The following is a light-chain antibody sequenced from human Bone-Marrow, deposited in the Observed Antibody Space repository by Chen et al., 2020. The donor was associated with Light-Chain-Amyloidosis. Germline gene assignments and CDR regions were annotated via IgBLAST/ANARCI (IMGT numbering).Light chain of an antibody. CDR2: RDT. J-gene: IGLJ2*01. Sequence: SYELTQPPSVSVSPGQTARITCSGDDLPTKYAYWYQQKPGQAPVLVIHRDTERPSGISERFSGSSSGKTDTLTISGVQAEDEADYHCQSADSSGTYEGRFGGGTKLTVL. V-gene: IGLV3-25*03. CDR1: DLPTKY. CDR3: QSADSSGTYEGR.